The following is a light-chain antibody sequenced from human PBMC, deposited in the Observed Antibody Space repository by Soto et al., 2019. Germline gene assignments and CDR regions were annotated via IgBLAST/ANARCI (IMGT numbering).Light chain of an antibody. J-gene: IGLJ2*01. CDR3: SSYTSISSLL. V-gene: IGLV2-14*01. Sequence: QSALTQPASVSVSPGQSNTISCTGTSSDVGGYNYVSWYQQNPGKAPKLMIYDVSSRPTEVSNRFAGSKSVNTASLTISGLQAEDEADYYCSSYTSISSLLFGGGTKLTVL. CDR2: DVS. CDR1: SSDVGGYNY.